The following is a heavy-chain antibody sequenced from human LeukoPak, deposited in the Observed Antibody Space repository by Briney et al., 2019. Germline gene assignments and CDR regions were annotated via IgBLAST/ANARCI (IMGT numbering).Heavy chain of an antibody. Sequence: SETLSLTCTVSGGSISSYYWSWIRQPPGKGLEWIGYIYYSGSTNYNPSLKSRVTISVDTSKNQFSLKLSSVTAADTAVYYCVRGWGSSSYDAFDIWGQGTMVTVSS. V-gene: IGHV4-59*01. CDR2: IYYSGST. D-gene: IGHD6-13*01. CDR3: VRGWGSSSYDAFDI. CDR1: GGSISSYY. J-gene: IGHJ3*02.